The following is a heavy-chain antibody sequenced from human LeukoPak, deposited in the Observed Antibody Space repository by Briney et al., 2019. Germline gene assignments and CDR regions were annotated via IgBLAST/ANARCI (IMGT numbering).Heavy chain of an antibody. CDR3: ARESGSVTSEVDFDY. V-gene: IGHV3-7*01. J-gene: IGHJ4*02. D-gene: IGHD4-17*01. CDR1: GFTFSSYW. Sequence: GGSLRLSCAASGFTFSSYWMSWVRQAPGKGLEWVATIRQDGSQKYYVDSVKGRFTISGDNAKNSLYLQMNSLRAEDTAVYYCARESGSVTSEVDFDYWGQGTLVTVSS. CDR2: IRQDGSQK.